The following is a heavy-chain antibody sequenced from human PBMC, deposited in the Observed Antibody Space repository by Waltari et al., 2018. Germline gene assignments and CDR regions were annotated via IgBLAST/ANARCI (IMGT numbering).Heavy chain of an antibody. CDR3: ARFKGRYGDGDY. CDR2: MYRGGDT. J-gene: IGHJ4*02. CDR1: GLSASTSY. V-gene: IGHV3-53*01. D-gene: IGHD4-17*01. Sequence: EVQLVVSGGSLIQPGGSLRLSCAASGLSASTSYMSWVRQAPGKGLEGVAGMYRGGDTHYTNSVKGRFTISRDSSNNMVYLQMNSLRAEDTALYYCARFKGRYGDGDYWGQGTLVTVSS.